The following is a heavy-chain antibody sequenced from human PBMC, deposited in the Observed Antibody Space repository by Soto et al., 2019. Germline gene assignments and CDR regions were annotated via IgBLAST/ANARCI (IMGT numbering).Heavy chain of an antibody. V-gene: IGHV3-7*01. CDR2: IKQDGSEK. CDR1: GFTFSSYW. D-gene: IGHD3-10*01. J-gene: IGHJ4*02. CDR3: AREFSTMVRGVITDY. Sequence: EVQLVESGGGLVQPGGSLRLSCAASGFTFSSYWMSWVRQATGKGMEWVANIKQDGSEKYYVDSVKGRFTISRDNAKNSLYLQMNSLRAEDTAVYYCAREFSTMVRGVITDYGGQGTLVTVYS.